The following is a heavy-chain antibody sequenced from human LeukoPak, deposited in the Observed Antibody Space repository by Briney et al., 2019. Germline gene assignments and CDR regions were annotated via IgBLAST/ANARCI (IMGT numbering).Heavy chain of an antibody. CDR3: ARGHDDFWSGYYMETYHNWFDP. D-gene: IGHD3-3*01. CDR2: IYTSVIT. CDR1: GGSISSASSY. V-gene: IGHV4-61*02. J-gene: IGHJ5*02. Sequence: KTSETLSLTCTVSGGSISSASSYRSWVRQPAGRGLEWIVRIYTSVITNYNPSLKSRVTISVDTSKNQFSLKLSSVTAADTAVYYCARGHDDFWSGYYMETYHNWFDPWGQGTLVTVSS.